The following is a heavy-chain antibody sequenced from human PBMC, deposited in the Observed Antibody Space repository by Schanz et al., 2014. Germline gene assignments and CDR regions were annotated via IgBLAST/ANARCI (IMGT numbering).Heavy chain of an antibody. CDR1: GFNFSDYA. J-gene: IGHJ4*02. V-gene: IGHV3-23*01. CDR2: FDAHDGRA. D-gene: IGHD2-8*02. CDR3: AKTLFPGGTQTFGN. Sequence: EVQLLESGGGLVQPGGSLRLSCAASGFNFSDYAMCWVRQAPGKGLEWVSGFDAHDGRAYYADSAKGRFTISRDNSKSTLYVEMNSLRVEDTAVYYCAKTLFPGGTQTFGNWGRGTLVTVSS.